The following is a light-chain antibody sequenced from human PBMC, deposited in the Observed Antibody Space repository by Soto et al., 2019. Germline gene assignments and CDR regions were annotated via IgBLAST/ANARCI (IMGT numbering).Light chain of an antibody. CDR3: QQYGSSPFT. V-gene: IGKV3-20*01. J-gene: IGKJ3*01. CDR1: QSVSSSF. Sequence: DIVLTQSPGTLSLSPGERATLSCRASQSVSSSFLAWYQQRPGQAPRLLIHGVSSRATGIPDRFSGSGSGTDFTLTINRLEPEDFALYFCQQYGSSPFTFGPGTTLEI. CDR2: GVS.